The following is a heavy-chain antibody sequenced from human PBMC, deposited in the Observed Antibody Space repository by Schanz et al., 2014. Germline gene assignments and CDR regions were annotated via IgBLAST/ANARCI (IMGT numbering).Heavy chain of an antibody. J-gene: IGHJ4*02. Sequence: QVKLVESGGGVVQPGGSLRLSCATSGITFSGCGMHWVRQAPGRGLEWVAVVCYDGSKKYYADSVKGRFSISRDNSKNTLYLQMNSLRAEDTAVYYCAREDGTSNTRCFDYWGQGALVTVSS. CDR2: VCYDGSKK. CDR1: GITFSGCG. V-gene: IGHV3-33*01. D-gene: IGHD2-2*01. CDR3: AREDGTSNTRCFDY.